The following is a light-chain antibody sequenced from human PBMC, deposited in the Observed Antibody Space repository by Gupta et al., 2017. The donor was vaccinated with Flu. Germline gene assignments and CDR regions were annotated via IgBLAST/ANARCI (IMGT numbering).Light chain of an antibody. CDR1: QNVNRY. Sequence: SPATLSLSPGEGATISCRASQNVNRYLDWYQQRPGQAPRLLIYDASDRAAGIPAKFSGSGSGTDFTLTSSSLDPEDFAVYYWQQRSNWLTFGGGTMVEVK. CDR3: QQRSNWLT. V-gene: IGKV3-11*01. CDR2: DAS. J-gene: IGKJ4*01.